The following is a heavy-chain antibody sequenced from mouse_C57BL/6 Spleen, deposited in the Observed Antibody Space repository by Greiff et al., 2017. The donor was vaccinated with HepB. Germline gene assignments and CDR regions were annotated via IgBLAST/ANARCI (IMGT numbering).Heavy chain of an antibody. CDR1: GYTFTSYW. J-gene: IGHJ2*01. D-gene: IGHD2-5*01. CDR3: ARKGYSNYVGFDY. Sequence: QVQLKQPGAELVRPGSSVKLSCKASGYTFTSYWMHWVKQRPIQGLEWIGNIDPSDSETHYNQKFKDKATLTVDKSSSTAYMQLSSLTSEDSAVYYCARKGYSNYVGFDYWGQGTTLTVSS. V-gene: IGHV1-52*01. CDR2: IDPSDSET.